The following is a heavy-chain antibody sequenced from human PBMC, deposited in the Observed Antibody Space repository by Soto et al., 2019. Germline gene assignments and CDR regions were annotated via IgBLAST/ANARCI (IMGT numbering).Heavy chain of an antibody. J-gene: IGHJ4*02. Sequence: SHRLSNRASGCTFSVYGVHWIRQAPGKGLVWVSRINTDGSSTTYADSVKGRFTVSRDNAKNTLYLQMISLRVEDTAVYYCARDGGAAFDYWGQGTVVTVSS. V-gene: IGHV3-74*01. CDR1: GCTFSVYG. CDR3: ARDGGAAFDY. D-gene: IGHD1-26*01. CDR2: INTDGSST.